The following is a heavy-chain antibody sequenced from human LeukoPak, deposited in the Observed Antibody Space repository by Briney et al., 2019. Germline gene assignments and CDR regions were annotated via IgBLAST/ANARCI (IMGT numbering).Heavy chain of an antibody. CDR3: ATGTPAGH. CDR1: GGTFSSYA. D-gene: IGHD2-2*01. CDR2: FDPEDGET. Sequence: ASVKVSCKASGGTFSSYAISWVRQAPGKGLEWMGGFDPEDGETIYAQKFQGRVTMTEDTSTDTAYMELSSLRSEDTAVYYCATGTPAGHWGQGTLVTVSS. V-gene: IGHV1-24*01. J-gene: IGHJ4*02.